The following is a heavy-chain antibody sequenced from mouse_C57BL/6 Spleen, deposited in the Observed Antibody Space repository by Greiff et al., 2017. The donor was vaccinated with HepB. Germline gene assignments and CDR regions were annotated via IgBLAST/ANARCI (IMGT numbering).Heavy chain of an antibody. CDR3: ARSRDYDYDAHYFDY. CDR1: GYAFSSSW. CDR2: IYPGDGDT. V-gene: IGHV1-82*01. D-gene: IGHD2-4*01. Sequence: QVQLQQSGPELVKPGASVKISCKASGYAFSSSWMNWVKQRPGKGLEWIGRIYPGDGDTNYNGKFKGKATLTAYKSSSTAYMQLSSLTSEDSAVYFCARSRDYDYDAHYFDYWGQGTTLTVSS. J-gene: IGHJ2*01.